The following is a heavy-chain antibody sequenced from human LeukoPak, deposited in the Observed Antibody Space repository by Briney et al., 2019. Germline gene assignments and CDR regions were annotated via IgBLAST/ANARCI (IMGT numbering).Heavy chain of an antibody. D-gene: IGHD6-13*01. CDR2: IKQDGSEK. CDR3: ARVRRTLQQLVLHYYYMDV. Sequence: GGSLGLSCAASGFTFSSYWMSWVRQAPGKGLEWVANIKQDGSEKYYVDSVKGRFTISRDNAKNSLYLQMNSLRAEDTAVYYCARVRRTLQQLVLHYYYMDVWGKGTTVTISS. CDR1: GFTFSSYW. V-gene: IGHV3-7*03. J-gene: IGHJ6*03.